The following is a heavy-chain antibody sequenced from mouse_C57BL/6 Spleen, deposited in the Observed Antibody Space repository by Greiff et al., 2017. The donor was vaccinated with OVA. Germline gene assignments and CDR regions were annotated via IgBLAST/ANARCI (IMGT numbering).Heavy chain of an antibody. CDR1: GFTFSDYY. Sequence: EVQLVESEGGLVQPGSSMKLSCTASGFTFSDYYMAWVRQVPEKGLEWVANINYDGSSTYYLDSLKSRFIISRDNAKNILYLQMSSLKSEDTATYYCARAWDVWYFDVWGTGTTVTVSS. V-gene: IGHV5-16*01. CDR2: INYDGSST. D-gene: IGHD4-1*01. CDR3: ARAWDVWYFDV. J-gene: IGHJ1*03.